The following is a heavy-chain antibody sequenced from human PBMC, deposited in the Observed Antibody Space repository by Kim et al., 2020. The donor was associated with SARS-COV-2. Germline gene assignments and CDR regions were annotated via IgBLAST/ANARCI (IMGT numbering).Heavy chain of an antibody. J-gene: IGHJ4*02. V-gene: IGHV3-33*01. D-gene: IGHD6-13*01. CDR3: ARDQQGIAAAGIVY. Sequence: ADSVKRRFPLSRDNSKNSLYLQMNSLRAEDTAVYYCARDQQGIAAAGIVYWGQGTLVTVSS.